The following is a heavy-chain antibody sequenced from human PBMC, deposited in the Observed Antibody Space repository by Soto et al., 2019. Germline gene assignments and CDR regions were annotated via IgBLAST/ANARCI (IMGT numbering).Heavy chain of an antibody. D-gene: IGHD6-19*01. CDR2: IYHGGTT. V-gene: IGHV4-38-2*02. J-gene: IGHJ4*01. Sequence: SETLSLTCTVPGYSISSGSYWAWIRQPPGKGPEWIGSIYHGGTTFYNPSLKSRITISVDTSNNQFSLKLTSVTAADTAVYYCARVHVMVVAGSPFDYWGHGTLVTASS. CDR3: ARVHVMVVAGSPFDY. CDR1: GYSISSGSY.